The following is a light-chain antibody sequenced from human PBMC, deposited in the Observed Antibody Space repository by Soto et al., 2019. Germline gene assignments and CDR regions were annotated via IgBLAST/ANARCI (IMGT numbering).Light chain of an antibody. CDR3: HQYISYPYT. V-gene: IGKV1-5*01. Sequence: DIRMTQSPASLSASVGDRVTVTCRASQNIDKYLHWYQQKPGRAPKLLIFHVSTLASGVPSRFSGSGSGPEFTLTISSLQADDFATYYCHQYISYPYTFGQGTKVDIK. CDR1: QNIDKY. CDR2: HVS. J-gene: IGKJ2*01.